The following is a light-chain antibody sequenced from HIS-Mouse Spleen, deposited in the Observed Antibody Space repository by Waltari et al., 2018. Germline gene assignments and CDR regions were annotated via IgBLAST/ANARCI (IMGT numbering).Light chain of an antibody. CDR2: AGS. J-gene: IGLJ2*01. CDR3: CSYAGSSTVV. V-gene: IGLV2-23*01. Sequence: QSALTQPASVSGSPGQSITISCTGTSSDVGSYNLVSWYQQHPGKAPKLLIYAGSKRPSGVSNCFSGSKSGNTASLTISGLQAEDEADYYCCSYAGSSTVVFGGGTKLTVL. CDR1: SSDVGSYNL.